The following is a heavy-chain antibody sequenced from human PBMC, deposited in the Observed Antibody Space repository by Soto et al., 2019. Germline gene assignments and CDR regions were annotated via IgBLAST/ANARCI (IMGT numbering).Heavy chain of an antibody. D-gene: IGHD2-21*02. CDR1: GFTFSSYG. Sequence: QVQLVESGGGVVQPGRSLRLSCAASGFTFSSYGMHWVRQAPGKGLEWVAVIWYDGSNKYYADSVKGRFTISRDNSKNTLYLQMNSLRAEDTAVYYCARDNGDCEQRYFDLWGRGTLVTVSS. CDR3: ARDNGDCEQRYFDL. V-gene: IGHV3-33*01. J-gene: IGHJ2*01. CDR2: IWYDGSNK.